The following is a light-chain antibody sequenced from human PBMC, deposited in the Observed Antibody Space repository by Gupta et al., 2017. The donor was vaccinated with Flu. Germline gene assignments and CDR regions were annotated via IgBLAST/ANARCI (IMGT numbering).Light chain of an antibody. CDR2: DAS. CDR1: QSVSSY. Sequence: EIVLTQSPATLSSSPGERATLSCRASQSVSSYLAWYQQKPGQAPRLLIYDASNRATGIPARFSGSGSGTDFTLTISSLEPEDFAVYYCQQRSRSFGQGTKLEIK. CDR3: QQRSRS. V-gene: IGKV3-11*01. J-gene: IGKJ2*03.